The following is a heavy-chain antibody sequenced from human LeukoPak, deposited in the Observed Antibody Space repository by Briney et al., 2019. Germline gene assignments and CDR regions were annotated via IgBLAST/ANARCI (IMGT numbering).Heavy chain of an antibody. CDR2: IYHSGST. D-gene: IGHD4-11*01. CDR1: GYSISRGYS. Sequence: SETLSLTCTVSGYSISRGYSWGWIRQPPGKGLEWIGNIYHSGSTNYNPSLKSRVTLSIDTSKNQFSLKLTSVTAADTAVYFCAAADYSDYSLDYWGQGTLVTVSS. V-gene: IGHV4-38-2*02. CDR3: AAADYSDYSLDY. J-gene: IGHJ4*02.